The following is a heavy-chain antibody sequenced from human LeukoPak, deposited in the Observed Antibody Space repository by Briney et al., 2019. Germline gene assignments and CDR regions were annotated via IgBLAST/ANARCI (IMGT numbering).Heavy chain of an antibody. CDR3: ARADSSGSPFDY. Sequence: SVKVSCKASGGTFSSYAISWVRQAPGQGLEWMGGIIPIFGTADYAQKFQGRVTITADESTSTAYMVLSSLRSEDTAVYYCARADSSGSPFDYWGQGTLVTVSS. CDR1: GGTFSSYA. J-gene: IGHJ4*02. CDR2: IIPIFGTA. V-gene: IGHV1-69*13. D-gene: IGHD3-22*01.